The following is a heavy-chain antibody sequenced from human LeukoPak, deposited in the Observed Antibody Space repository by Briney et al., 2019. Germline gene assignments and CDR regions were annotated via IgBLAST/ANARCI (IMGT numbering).Heavy chain of an antibody. Sequence: GESLQISCKGSGYSFTNYWIGWVRQMPGKGLEWMGIIYPGDSDTRYSPSFQGQVTISADKSISTAYLQWSSLKASDTAMYYCARRQSLREYCDFWSGSITGYFDYWGQGTLVTVSS. V-gene: IGHV5-51*01. CDR2: IYPGDSDT. CDR3: ARRQSLREYCDFWSGSITGYFDY. D-gene: IGHD3-3*01. J-gene: IGHJ4*02. CDR1: GYSFTNYW.